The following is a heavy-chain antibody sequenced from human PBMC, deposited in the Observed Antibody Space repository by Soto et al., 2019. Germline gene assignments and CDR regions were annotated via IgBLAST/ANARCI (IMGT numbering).Heavy chain of an antibody. D-gene: IGHD3-22*01. CDR1: GYTFTSYG. V-gene: IGHV1-18*01. CDR2: ISAYNGNT. Sequence: SVQVTCKASGYTFTSYGISWVRQAPGQGLEWMGWISAYNGNTNYAQKLQGRVTMTTDTSTSTAYMELRSLRSDDTAVYYCARDNSFYYYDSSGYSHPDAFDIWGQGTMVTVSS. J-gene: IGHJ3*02. CDR3: ARDNSFYYYDSSGYSHPDAFDI.